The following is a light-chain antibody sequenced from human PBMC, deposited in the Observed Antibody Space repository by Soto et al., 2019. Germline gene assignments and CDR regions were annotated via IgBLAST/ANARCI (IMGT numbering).Light chain of an antibody. CDR2: EVN. V-gene: IGLV2-8*01. J-gene: IGLJ1*01. Sequence: HSALTQPPSASGSPGQSVTISCTGTSSDVGGYNYVSWYQQNPGKVPKLMIYEVNKRPSGVPDRFSGSKSGNTASLTVSGLQAEDEADYYCTSYAGGNNVFGTGTTLTVL. CDR3: TSYAGGNNV. CDR1: SSDVGGYNY.